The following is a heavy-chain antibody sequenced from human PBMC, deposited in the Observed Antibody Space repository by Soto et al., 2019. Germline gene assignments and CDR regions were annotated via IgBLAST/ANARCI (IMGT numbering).Heavy chain of an antibody. D-gene: IGHD5-12*01. Sequence: GGSLRLSCAASGFTFSNYAMTWVRQAPGKGLEWVSAISGSGGSTYYADSVKGRFTISRDNSKNTLYLQMNSLRADDTAVYYCARGDGYDPYSYFDYWGQGILVTVS. J-gene: IGHJ4*02. CDR3: ARGDGYDPYSYFDY. V-gene: IGHV3-23*01. CDR1: GFTFSNYA. CDR2: ISGSGGST.